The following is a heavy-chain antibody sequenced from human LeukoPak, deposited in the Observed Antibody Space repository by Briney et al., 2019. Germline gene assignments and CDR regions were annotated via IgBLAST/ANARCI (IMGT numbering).Heavy chain of an antibody. V-gene: IGHV3-21*01. CDR3: GRAVPPLRTSSAGDL. J-gene: IGHJ1*01. CDR1: GLRFSDYD. Sequence: GGSLRLSCSAAGLRFSDYDMDSVRQAPGKGLEWVSAISGRSSHVYYGESVKGRFTISRDNAKNSLYLQLDSLGVEDTAVYYCGRAVPPLRTSSAGDLWGQGTVVTVSS. CDR2: ISGRSSHV. D-gene: IGHD3-16*01.